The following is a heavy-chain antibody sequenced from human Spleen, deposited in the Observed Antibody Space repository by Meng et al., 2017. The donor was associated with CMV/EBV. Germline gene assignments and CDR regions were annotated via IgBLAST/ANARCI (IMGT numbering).Heavy chain of an antibody. CDR3: ARGGTYYTY. CDR2: ISGSDNTI. D-gene: IGHD3-3*01. Sequence: LRRSCAGCGFRLRDNYMSWIRQAPGKGLEWVSYISGSDNTINYAASVKGRFTISRDNARNSLYLQMNSLRAEDTAFYYCARGGTYYTYWGQGTLVTVSS. CDR1: GFRLRDNY. J-gene: IGHJ4*02. V-gene: IGHV3-11*01.